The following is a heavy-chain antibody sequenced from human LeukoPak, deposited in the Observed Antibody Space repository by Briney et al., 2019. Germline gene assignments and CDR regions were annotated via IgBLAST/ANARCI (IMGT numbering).Heavy chain of an antibody. CDR2: ISGSGAST. CDR1: GFTFSSYW. J-gene: IGHJ4*02. Sequence: GGSLRLSCAASGFTFSSYWMHWVRQAPGKGLEWVSAISGSGASTYYADSVKGRFTISRDNSKNTLYLQMNSLRAEDTAVYYCAKGGPYSSGWPRFDYWGQGTLVTVSS. CDR3: AKGGPYSSGWPRFDY. V-gene: IGHV3-23*01. D-gene: IGHD6-19*01.